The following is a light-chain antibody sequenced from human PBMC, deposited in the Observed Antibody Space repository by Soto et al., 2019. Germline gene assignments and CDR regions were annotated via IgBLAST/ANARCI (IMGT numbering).Light chain of an antibody. V-gene: IGKV3-15*01. CDR1: QLLSSN. Sequence: DIVMTQSPATLSVSPGERATLSCRASQLLSSNLAWYQHKPGQAPRLLIYGASTRATGIPARFSGSESGTAFTLTINSLQSEDIAVYYCQQYYKWPLTFGGGTKVEIK. CDR2: GAS. CDR3: QQYYKWPLT. J-gene: IGKJ4*01.